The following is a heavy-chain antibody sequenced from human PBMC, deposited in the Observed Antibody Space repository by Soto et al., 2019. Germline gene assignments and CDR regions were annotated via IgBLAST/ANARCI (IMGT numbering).Heavy chain of an antibody. V-gene: IGHV3-30*04. D-gene: IGHD3-10*01. J-gene: IGHJ4*02. CDR1: GFIFSDYA. CDR3: ARDVGDSGSVFDS. Sequence: QVQLVESGGGVVQPGRSLRLSCAASGFIFSDYAMHWVRQAPGKGLEWVAVISYDGSNKFYVDSVKGRFTICRDNSKNTLFVQMNSLRVEVTAVYYCARDVGDSGSVFDSWGQGTLVTVSS. CDR2: ISYDGSNK.